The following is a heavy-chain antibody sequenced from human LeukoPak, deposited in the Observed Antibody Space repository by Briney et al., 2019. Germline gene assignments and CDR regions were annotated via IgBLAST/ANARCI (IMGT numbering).Heavy chain of an antibody. CDR1: GYTFTGYY. CDR3: ARSGGGSSSWEIDY. J-gene: IGHJ4*02. D-gene: IGHD6-13*01. Sequence: GASVKVSCKASGYTFTGYYMHWVRQAPGQGLEWMGWINPNSGGPNYAQKFQGRVTMTRDTSISTAYLELSRLRSDDTAVYYCARSGGGSSSWEIDYWGQGTPVTVSS. CDR2: INPNSGGP. V-gene: IGHV1-2*02.